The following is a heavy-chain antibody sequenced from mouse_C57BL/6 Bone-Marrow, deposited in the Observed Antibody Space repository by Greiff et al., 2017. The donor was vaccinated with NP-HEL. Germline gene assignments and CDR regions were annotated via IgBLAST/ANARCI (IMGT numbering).Heavy chain of an antibody. CDR1: GYTFTDYY. J-gene: IGHJ3*01. CDR3: ARRRTAQATFAY. CDR2: INPNNGGT. Sequence: VQLQQSGPELVKPGASVKISCKASGYTFTDYYMNWVKQSHGKSLEWIGDINPNNGGTSYNQKFKGKATLTVDKSSSTAYMELRSLTSEDSAVYYCARRRTAQATFAYWGQGTLVTVSA. V-gene: IGHV1-26*01. D-gene: IGHD3-2*02.